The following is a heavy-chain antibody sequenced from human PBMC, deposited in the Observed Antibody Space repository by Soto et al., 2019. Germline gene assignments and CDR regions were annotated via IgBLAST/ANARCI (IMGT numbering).Heavy chain of an antibody. J-gene: IGHJ4*02. CDR2: IYYSGST. CDR3: ARASDYGDYVSFYFDY. V-gene: IGHV4-31*03. Sequence: QVQLQESGPGLVKPSQTLSLTCTVSGGSISSGGYYWSWIRQHPGKGLEWIGYIYYSGSTYYNPSLKCRVTISXXTXKXXFSLKLSSVTAADTAVYYCARASDYGDYVSFYFDYWGQGTLVTVSS. D-gene: IGHD4-17*01. CDR1: GGSISSGGYY.